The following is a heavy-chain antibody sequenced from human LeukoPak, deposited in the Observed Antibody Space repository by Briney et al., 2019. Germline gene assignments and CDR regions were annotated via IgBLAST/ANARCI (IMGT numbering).Heavy chain of an antibody. V-gene: IGHV1-2*02. CDR1: GYTFTGYY. CDR2: INPNSGGT. Sequence: GASVKVSCKASGYTFTGYYMHWVRQAPGQGLEWMGWINPNSGGTNYAQKFQGRVTMTRDTSISTAYMELSRLRSDDTAVYYCARSYYDSSGYVRLYYFDYWGQGTLVTVSS. CDR3: ARSYYDSSGYVRLYYFDY. D-gene: IGHD3-22*01. J-gene: IGHJ4*02.